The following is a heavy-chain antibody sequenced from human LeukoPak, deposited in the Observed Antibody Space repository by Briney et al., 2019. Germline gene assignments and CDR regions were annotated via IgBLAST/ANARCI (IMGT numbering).Heavy chain of an antibody. CDR3: ARDGVRVGANL. CDR2: IRYDGGNK. J-gene: IGHJ5*02. V-gene: IGHV3-30*02. Sequence: GGSLRLSCAASGFTFSSYGMHWVRQAPGKGLEWVAFIRYDGGNKYYADSVKGRFTISRDNSKNTLYLQMNSLRAEDTAVYYCARDGVRVGANLWGQGTLVTVSS. CDR1: GFTFSSYG. D-gene: IGHD1-26*01.